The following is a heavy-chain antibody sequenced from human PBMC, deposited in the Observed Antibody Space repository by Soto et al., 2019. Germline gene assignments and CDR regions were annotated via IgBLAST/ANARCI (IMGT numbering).Heavy chain of an antibody. CDR3: TRGDAAVSGDLY. J-gene: IGHJ4*02. D-gene: IGHD6-19*01. Sequence: QVQLQESGPGLVKSSETLSLTCTVSGESITTSNWWSWVRQPPGGGLEWSGEIYHRGTTNYIPSLKSRATISLDKSKNQFSLKVKSVSAADTVMYYCTRGDAAVSGDLYWGEGSLGAVSS. CDR2: IYHRGTT. V-gene: IGHV4-4*02. CDR1: GESITTSNW.